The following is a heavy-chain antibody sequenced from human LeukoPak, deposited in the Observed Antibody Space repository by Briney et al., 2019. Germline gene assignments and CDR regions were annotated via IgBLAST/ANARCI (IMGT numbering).Heavy chain of an antibody. V-gene: IGHV3-48*02. CDR1: GFTFSNYG. J-gene: IGHJ4*02. Sequence: PGGSLRLSCAASGFTFSNYGMHWVRQAPGKGLEWVSYISSSSSTISYADSVKGRFTISRDKAKNSLYLQMTTLRDEDTAVYSRARAGHGDYRIDYWGQGTLVTVSS. CDR2: ISSSSSTI. D-gene: IGHD4-17*01. CDR3: ARAGHGDYRIDY.